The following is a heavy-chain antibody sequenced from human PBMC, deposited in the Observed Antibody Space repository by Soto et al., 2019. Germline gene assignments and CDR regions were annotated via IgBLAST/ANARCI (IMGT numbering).Heavy chain of an antibody. Sequence: EASVKVSCKASGYTFTSYAMHWVRQAPGQRLEWMGWINAGNGNTKYSQKFQGRVTITRDTSASTAYMELSSLRSEDTAVYYCAREASGWQARFEYWGQGTLVTVSS. CDR1: GYTFTSYA. D-gene: IGHD6-19*01. V-gene: IGHV1-3*01. J-gene: IGHJ4*02. CDR2: INAGNGNT. CDR3: AREASGWQARFEY.